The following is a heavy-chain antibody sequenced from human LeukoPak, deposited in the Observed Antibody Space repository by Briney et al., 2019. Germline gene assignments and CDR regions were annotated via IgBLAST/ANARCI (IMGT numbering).Heavy chain of an antibody. CDR2: IRYDENTK. CDR1: GFRFSDYG. V-gene: IGHV3-30*02. CDR3: AIETTRDGYRHFHK. J-gene: IGHJ4*02. Sequence: PGGSLRLSCAPSGFRFSDYGVQWVRQAPGKGLEWVACIRYDENTKYYVDSVKGRFTVSRDNSKNTLYLQMDRLRADDTAVYYCAIETTRDGYRHFHKWGQGTLVTVSS. D-gene: IGHD5-24*01.